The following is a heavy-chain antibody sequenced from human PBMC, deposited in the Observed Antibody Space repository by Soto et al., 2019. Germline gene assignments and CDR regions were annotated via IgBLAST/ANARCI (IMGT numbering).Heavy chain of an antibody. Sequence: SETLSLTCTDSGGSISSSSYYWGWIRQPPGKGLEWIGSIYYSGSTYYNPSLKSRVTISVDTSKNQFSLKLSSVTAADTAVYYCARPAYSSGNLFGYWGQGTLVTVS. V-gene: IGHV4-39*01. CDR1: GGSISSSSYY. CDR3: ARPAYSSGNLFGY. D-gene: IGHD6-19*01. J-gene: IGHJ4*02. CDR2: IYYSGST.